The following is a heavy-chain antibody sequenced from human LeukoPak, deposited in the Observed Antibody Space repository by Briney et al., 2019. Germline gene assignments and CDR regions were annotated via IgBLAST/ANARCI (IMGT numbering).Heavy chain of an antibody. CDR3: AKFDEYCSSTSCTGYFDH. CDR2: ISYDASNK. Sequence: GGSLRLSCAASGFTFSSYGMHWVRQAPGKGLEWVAVISYDASNKYYADSVKGRFTISRDNSKNTLYLQMNSLRAEDTAVYYCAKFDEYCSSTSCTGYFDHWGQGTLVTVSS. CDR1: GFTFSSYG. D-gene: IGHD2-2*01. V-gene: IGHV3-30*12. J-gene: IGHJ4*02.